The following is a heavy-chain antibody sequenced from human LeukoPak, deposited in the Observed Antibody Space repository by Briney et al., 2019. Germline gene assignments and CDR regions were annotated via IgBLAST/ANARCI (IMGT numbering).Heavy chain of an antibody. D-gene: IGHD3-22*01. V-gene: IGHV5-51*01. J-gene: IGHJ5*02. CDR2: IYPGDSDT. CDR1: GYSFTSYW. Sequence: GESLKISCKGSGYSFTSYWIGWVRQMPGKGLEWMGIIYPGDSDTRYSPSFQGQVTIPADKSISTAYLQWSSLKASDTAMYYCARGLYYYDSSGYPNWFDPWGQGTLVTVSS. CDR3: ARGLYYYDSSGYPNWFDP.